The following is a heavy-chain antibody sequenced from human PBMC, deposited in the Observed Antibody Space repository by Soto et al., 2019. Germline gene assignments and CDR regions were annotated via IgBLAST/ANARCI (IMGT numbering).Heavy chain of an antibody. CDR1: GFTFSSFA. Sequence: GGSLRLSXAASGFTFSSFALSWVRQAPGKGLEWVSAISGSGDGTDYADSVKGRFTISRDNSKNTLYLQMNSLRAEDTAVYYCAGPGYSSQDYWGQGALVTVPQ. V-gene: IGHV3-23*01. D-gene: IGHD5-18*01. J-gene: IGHJ4*02. CDR2: ISGSGDGT. CDR3: AGPGYSSQDY.